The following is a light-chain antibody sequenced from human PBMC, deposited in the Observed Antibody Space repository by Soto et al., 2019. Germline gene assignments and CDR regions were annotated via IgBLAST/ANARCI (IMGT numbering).Light chain of an antibody. CDR2: DVF. Sequence: DILMTQSPSTLSASVGDRVTITCRASQSFSGWLAWYQQKPGRAPKLLIYDVFSLKSGVPSRFSGSGSGPEFTLTISSLQPEDFATYYCQQYDNYPLTFGGGTKVDIK. CDR3: QQYDNYPLT. V-gene: IGKV1-5*01. CDR1: QSFSGW. J-gene: IGKJ4*01.